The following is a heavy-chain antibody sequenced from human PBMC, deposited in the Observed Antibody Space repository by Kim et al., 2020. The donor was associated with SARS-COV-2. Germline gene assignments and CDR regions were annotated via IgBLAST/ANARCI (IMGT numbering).Heavy chain of an antibody. Sequence: GGSLRLSCAASGFTVSSNYMSWVRQAPGKGLEWVSVIYSGGSTYYADSVKGRFTISRHNSKNTLYLQMNSLRAEDTAVYYCARWGAAMDPGKVYYYGMDVWGQGTTVTVSS. CDR3: ARWGAAMDPGKVYYYGMDV. CDR1: GFTVSSNY. J-gene: IGHJ6*02. CDR2: IYSGGST. V-gene: IGHV3-53*04. D-gene: IGHD5-18*01.